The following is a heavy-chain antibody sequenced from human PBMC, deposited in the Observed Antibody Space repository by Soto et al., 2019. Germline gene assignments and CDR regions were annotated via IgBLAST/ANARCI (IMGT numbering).Heavy chain of an antibody. CDR1: GGSISSYY. CDR3: ARSDGRY. Sequence: SETLSLTCTVSGGSISSYYWGWIRQPPGKGLEWIGSIYYSGSTYYNPSLKSRVTISVGTSKNQFSLKLSSVTAADTAAYYCARSDGRYWGQGTLVTVSS. V-gene: IGHV4-39*07. CDR2: IYYSGST. J-gene: IGHJ4*02.